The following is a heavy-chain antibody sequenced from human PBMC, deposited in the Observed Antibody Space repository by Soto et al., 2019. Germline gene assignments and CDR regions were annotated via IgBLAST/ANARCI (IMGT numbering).Heavy chain of an antibody. CDR1: GFSFSSYA. CDR3: AIHLPSIKNPRLWAYASHI. J-gene: IGHJ3*02. CDR2: VTGRAASI. V-gene: IGHV3-23*01. D-gene: IGHD3-16*01. Sequence: EVQLLESGGGLVQPGGSLRLSCAASGFSFSSYAMSWVRQAPGKGLEWVSVVTGRAASIYYADSVKGRFTISRDNSKNTLVLQMNSVGAEDTAVYLCAIHLPSIKNPRLWAYASHIWGQGTVVTVSP.